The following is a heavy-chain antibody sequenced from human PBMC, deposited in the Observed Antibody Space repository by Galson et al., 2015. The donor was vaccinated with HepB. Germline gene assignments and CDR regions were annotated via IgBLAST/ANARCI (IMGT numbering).Heavy chain of an antibody. Sequence: SLRLSCAASGFTFSNAWMSWVRQAPGKGLEWVGRIKSKTDGGTTDYAAPVKGRFTISRDDSKNTLYLQMNSLKTEDTAVYYCTTDPLYYDILTGYYLPFDYWGQGTLATVSS. CDR3: TTDPLYYDILTGYYLPFDY. J-gene: IGHJ4*02. D-gene: IGHD3-9*01. CDR2: IKSKTDGGTT. V-gene: IGHV3-15*01. CDR1: GFTFSNAW.